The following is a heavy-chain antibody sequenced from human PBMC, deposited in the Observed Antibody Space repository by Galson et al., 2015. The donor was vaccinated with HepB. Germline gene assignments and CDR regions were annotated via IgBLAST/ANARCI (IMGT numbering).Heavy chain of an antibody. D-gene: IGHD3-10*01. CDR1: GYTFTSYY. CDR3: ARVDRVPWFGDLPPENYGMDV. J-gene: IGHJ6*02. V-gene: IGHV1-46*01. Sequence: SVKVSCKASGYTFTSYYMHWVRQAPGQGLEWMGIINPSGGSTSYAQKFQGRVTMTRDTSTSTVYMELSSLRSEDTAVYYCARVDRVPWFGDLPPENYGMDVWGQGTTVTVSS. CDR2: INPSGGST.